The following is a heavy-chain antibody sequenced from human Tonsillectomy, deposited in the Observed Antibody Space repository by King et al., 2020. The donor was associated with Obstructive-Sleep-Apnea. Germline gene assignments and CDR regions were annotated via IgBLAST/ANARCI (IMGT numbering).Heavy chain of an antibody. J-gene: IGHJ4*02. CDR3: TREINTAMVTFDC. Sequence: VQLVESGGDLVQPGGSLRLSCAASGFTFSDHYMDWVRQAPGKGLEGVGRIRNKAHSYTTEYAASVKGRFTISRDDSANSIYLQMNSLKTEDTAAYYCTREINTAMVTFDCWGQGTLVTV. D-gene: IGHD5-18*01. CDR2: IRNKAHSYTT. CDR1: GFTFSDHY. V-gene: IGHV3-72*01.